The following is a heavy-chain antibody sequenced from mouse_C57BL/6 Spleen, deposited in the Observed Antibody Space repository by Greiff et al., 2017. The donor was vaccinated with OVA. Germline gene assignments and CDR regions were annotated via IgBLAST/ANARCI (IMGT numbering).Heavy chain of an antibody. Sequence: DVMLVESGGGLVKPGGSLKLSCAASGFTFSDYGMHWVRQAPEKGLEWVAYISSGSSTIYYADTVKGRFTISRDNAKNTLFLQMTSLRSEDTAMYYCARATLYYWYFDVWGTGTTVTVSS. V-gene: IGHV5-17*01. J-gene: IGHJ1*03. CDR2: ISSGSSTI. D-gene: IGHD1-1*01. CDR3: ARATLYYWYFDV. CDR1: GFTFSDYG.